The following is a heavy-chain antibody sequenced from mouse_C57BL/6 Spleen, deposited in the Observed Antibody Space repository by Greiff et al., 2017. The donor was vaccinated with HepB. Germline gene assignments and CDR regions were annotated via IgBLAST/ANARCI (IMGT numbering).Heavy chain of an antibody. CDR2: IDPEDGET. V-gene: IGHV14-2*01. CDR1: GFNIKDYY. CDR3: ARGNYIYAMDY. D-gene: IGHD2-1*01. J-gene: IGHJ4*01. Sequence: VQLKQSGAELVKPGASVKLSCTASGFNIKDYYMHWVKQRPEQGLEWIGKIDPEDGETNYDPKFKGKATLTADTSSNTAYLQLSSLTSEDTAVYYCARGNYIYAMDYWGQGTSVTVSS.